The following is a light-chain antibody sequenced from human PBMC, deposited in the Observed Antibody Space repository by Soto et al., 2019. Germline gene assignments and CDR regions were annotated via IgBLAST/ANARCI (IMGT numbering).Light chain of an antibody. Sequence: DIQMTQSPSTLSASVGDRVTITCRASQSISSWLAWYQQKPGRAPKLLIYKASSLESGVPSRFSGSGSGTEFTLTISSLQPDDFATYYGQQYNSQWTFGQGTKVEFK. CDR1: QSISSW. J-gene: IGKJ1*01. CDR3: QQYNSQWT. CDR2: KAS. V-gene: IGKV1-5*03.